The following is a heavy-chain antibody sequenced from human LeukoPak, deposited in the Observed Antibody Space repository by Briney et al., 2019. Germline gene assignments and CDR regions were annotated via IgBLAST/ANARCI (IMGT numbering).Heavy chain of an antibody. CDR2: IWYDGSKQ. CDR3: ARGYGGNSRGLDY. Sequence: GGSLRLSCAASGFTFSSYGMHWVRQAPGKGLEWVAVIWYDGSKQYYADSVKGRFIISRDNSKNTLYLQMNSLRAEDTAVYYCARGYGGNSRGLDYWGQGTPVTVSS. D-gene: IGHD4-23*01. J-gene: IGHJ4*02. V-gene: IGHV3-33*01. CDR1: GFTFSSYG.